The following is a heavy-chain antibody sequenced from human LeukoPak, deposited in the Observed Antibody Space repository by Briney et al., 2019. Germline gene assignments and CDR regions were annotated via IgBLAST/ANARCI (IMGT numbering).Heavy chain of an antibody. V-gene: IGHV1-2*02. CDR3: ARKAGKQWHFDY. D-gene: IGHD6-19*01. CDR1: GYSFTGYF. J-gene: IGHJ4*02. CDR2: ISPDSGGT. Sequence: GASVKVSCKASGYSFTGYFIHWVRQAPGHGLEWMGWISPDSGGTNYAQNFQGRVTMTRDTSISTAYMEVSSLRSDDTAVYYCARKAGKQWHFDYWGQGALVTVSS.